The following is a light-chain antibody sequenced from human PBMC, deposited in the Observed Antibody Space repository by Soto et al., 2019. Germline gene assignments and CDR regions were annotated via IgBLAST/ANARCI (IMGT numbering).Light chain of an antibody. V-gene: IGKV3-20*01. J-gene: IGKJ2*01. CDR3: LQYASPLYT. CDR2: GAS. Sequence: EIVLTQSPGTLSLSPGDRATLSCRASQSVGSNYLAWYQQKPGQAPRLLLYGASNRATGIPYRFSGSGSGTDFTLTISRLEPADFAVYFCLQYASPLYTFGQGTKLEIK. CDR1: QSVGSNY.